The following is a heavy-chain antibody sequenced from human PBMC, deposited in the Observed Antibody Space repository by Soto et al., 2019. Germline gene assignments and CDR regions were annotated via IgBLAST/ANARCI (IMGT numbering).Heavy chain of an antibody. J-gene: IGHJ1*01. CDR1: GDSISSADFF. CDR3: ARGSAPYNEDHVAPC. V-gene: IGHV4-30-4*01. D-gene: IGHD3-10*01. Sequence: QVQLHESGPGLVKPSQTLSLTCTVSGDSISSADFFWSWVRQPPGKGLEWIGYIYYTGVTFYNPSLKSRLTISVATPNNQVSLKLRSVTAADTAVYDCARGSAPYNEDHVAPCWGQGTLVTVSS. CDR2: IYYTGVT.